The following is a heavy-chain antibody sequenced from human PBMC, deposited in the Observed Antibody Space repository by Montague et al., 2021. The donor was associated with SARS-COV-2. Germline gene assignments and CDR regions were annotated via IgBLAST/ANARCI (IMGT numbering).Heavy chain of an antibody. CDR2: INYSGGT. V-gene: IGHV4-59*11. CDR3: ARFTTSGFDY. J-gene: IGHJ4*02. D-gene: IGHD2-2*01. CDR1: GGSISSHY. Sequence: SETLSLTCAVSGGSISSHYWSFIRQPPGKGLEWIAYINYSGGTNSWPHLNSRISMSVDTFRNELSLKLSSVTAADTALYYCARFTTSGFDYWGQGILVTVSS.